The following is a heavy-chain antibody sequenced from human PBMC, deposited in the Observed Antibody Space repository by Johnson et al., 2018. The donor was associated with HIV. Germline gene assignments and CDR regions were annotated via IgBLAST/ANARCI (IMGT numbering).Heavy chain of an antibody. CDR3: AKCPSVSTCDAFDI. Sequence: MLLVESGGAMVRPGGSLRLSCIGTGFIFENFGMSWVRQGPGKGLEWISGINWNGDTTTYADSVKGRFTISRDNSKNTLYLQMNSLRAEDTAVYYCAKCPSVSTCDAFDIWGQGTMVTVPS. V-gene: IGHV3-20*04. J-gene: IGHJ3*02. CDR1: GFIFENFG. CDR2: INWNGDTT. D-gene: IGHD6-13*01.